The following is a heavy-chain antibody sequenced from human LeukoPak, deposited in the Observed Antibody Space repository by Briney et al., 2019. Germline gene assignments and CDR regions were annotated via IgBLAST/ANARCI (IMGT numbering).Heavy chain of an antibody. J-gene: IGHJ4*02. V-gene: IGHV1-2*02. CDR2: INPNSGGT. CDR3: ARGPGGFTGYHGELPDY. D-gene: IGHD5-12*01. Sequence: ASVKVSCKASGYTFTDYYMHWVRQAPGQGLEWMGWINPNSGGTNYVQKFQGRVTMTRDTSISTAYMELSRLRSDDTAVFYCARGPGGFTGYHGELPDYWGQGTLVTVSP. CDR1: GYTFTDYY.